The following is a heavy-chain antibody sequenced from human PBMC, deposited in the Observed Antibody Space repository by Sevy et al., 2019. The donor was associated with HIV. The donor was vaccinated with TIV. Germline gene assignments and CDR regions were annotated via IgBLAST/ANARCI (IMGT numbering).Heavy chain of an antibody. J-gene: IGHJ3*02. CDR3: ARVGYDSSGYAFDI. Sequence: SETLSLTCTVSGGSIDSGTYYWNWIRQPAGKGLEWVGRIYPGGSTNYNPSLKSRVTISVDTSKNQFSLKMTSVTAADTAVYYCARVGYDSSGYAFDIWGQGTLVTVSS. CDR1: GGSIDSGTYY. CDR2: IYPGGST. V-gene: IGHV4-61*02. D-gene: IGHD3-22*01.